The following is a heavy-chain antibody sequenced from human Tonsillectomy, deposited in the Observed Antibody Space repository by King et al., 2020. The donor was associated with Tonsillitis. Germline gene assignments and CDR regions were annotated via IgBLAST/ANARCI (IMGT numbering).Heavy chain of an antibody. J-gene: IGHJ4*02. V-gene: IGHV4-30-4*01. D-gene: IGHD2-2*01. Sequence: LQLQESGPGLVKPSQTLSLTCTVSGGSISSGDYYWSWIRQPPGKGLEWIGYIYYSGSTYYNPSLKSRVTISVDTSKNQFSLKLSSVTAADTAVYYCAREVGSSDKIGYWGQGTLVTVSS. CDR2: IYYSGST. CDR3: AREVGSSDKIGY. CDR1: GGSISSGDYY.